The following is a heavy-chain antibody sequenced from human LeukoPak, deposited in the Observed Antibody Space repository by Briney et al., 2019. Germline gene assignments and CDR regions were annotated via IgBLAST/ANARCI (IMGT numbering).Heavy chain of an antibody. V-gene: IGHV4-4*07. D-gene: IGHD5-18*01. CDR1: GDSIIGYY. CDR2: LYTSWST. J-gene: IGHJ4*02. CDR3: AREAEDTGLDY. Sequence: SETLSLTGSVSGDSIIGYYWGSIRQRPGKGLEWIGRLYTSWSTNYNPSLKSRVTISVDTSKNHFSLKLSSVTAADTAVYYCAREAEDTGLDYWGQGTLVTVSS.